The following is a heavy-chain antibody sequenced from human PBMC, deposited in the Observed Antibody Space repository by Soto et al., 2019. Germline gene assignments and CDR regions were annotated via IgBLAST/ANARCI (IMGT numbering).Heavy chain of an antibody. D-gene: IGHD3-22*01. CDR3: VKSTFQYDSSGYYYHWFDP. CDR2: INSGRRA. CDR1: GFTFSTFA. Sequence: PGVFLILSCAASGFTFSTFAMPCLRPAPATVLEWVSSINSGRRAYYTDFVRGRLTIPRASSNHTVFMQMNSLRADGPAVCDCVKSTFQYDSSGYYYHWFDPWGPGTLVTVS. V-gene: IGHV3-23*01. J-gene: IGHJ5*02.